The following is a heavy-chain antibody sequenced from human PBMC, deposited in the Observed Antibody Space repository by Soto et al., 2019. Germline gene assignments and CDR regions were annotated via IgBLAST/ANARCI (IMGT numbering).Heavy chain of an antibody. CDR2: ISYDGTNK. D-gene: IGHD3-10*01. Sequence: QVQLVESGGGVVHPGRSLRLSCAASGFTFSSYAMHWVRQAPGKGLEWVAVISYDGTNKYYADYVKGRFTLSRDNSKNTLYLQMNSLRAEDTAVYYCARVLTTVAFGDFYYGVDVWGQGTTVTVSS. V-gene: IGHV3-30-3*01. J-gene: IGHJ6*02. CDR3: ARVLTTVAFGDFYYGVDV. CDR1: GFTFSSYA.